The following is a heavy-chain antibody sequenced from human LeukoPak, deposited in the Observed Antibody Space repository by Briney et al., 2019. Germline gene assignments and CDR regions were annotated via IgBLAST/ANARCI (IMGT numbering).Heavy chain of an antibody. V-gene: IGHV1-2*04. Sequence: ASVKVSCKASGYTFTGYYMHWVRQALGQGLEWMGWINPNSGGTNYAQKFQGWVTMTRDTSISTAYMELSRLRSDDTAVYYCARDIRDCSSTSCSSRFDPWGQGTLVTVSS. CDR3: ARDIRDCSSTSCSSRFDP. D-gene: IGHD2-2*01. J-gene: IGHJ5*02. CDR2: INPNSGGT. CDR1: GYTFTGYY.